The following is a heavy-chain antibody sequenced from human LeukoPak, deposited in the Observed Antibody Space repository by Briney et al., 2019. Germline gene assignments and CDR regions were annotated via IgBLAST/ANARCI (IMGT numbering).Heavy chain of an antibody. D-gene: IGHD4-23*01. CDR2: IYYSGST. V-gene: IGHV4-31*03. Sequence: SETLSLTCTVSGGSISSGGYYWSWIRQHPGKGLEWIGYIYYSGSTYYNPSLKSRVTISVDTSKNQFSLKLSSVTAADTAVYYCAAVRDYGGNSEDYWGQGTLVTVSS. J-gene: IGHJ4*02. CDR1: GGSISSGGYY. CDR3: AAVRDYGGNSEDY.